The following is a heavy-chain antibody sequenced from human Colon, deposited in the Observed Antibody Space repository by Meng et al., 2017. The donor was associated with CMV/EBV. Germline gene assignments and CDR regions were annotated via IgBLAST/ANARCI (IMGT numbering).Heavy chain of an antibody. J-gene: IGHJ4*02. CDR1: GFTFNSPW. D-gene: IGHD1-26*01. V-gene: IGHV3-74*01. CDR3: ARERVSGSYLDDY. CDR2: INSDGSST. Sequence: EGQLLGAGGGLVQPGGLLRRSCAASGFTFNSPWMHWVRQAPGKGLVWVSRINSDGSSTSYADSVKGRFTISRDNAKNTLYLQMNSLRVEDTAVYYCARERVSGSYLDDYWGQGTLVTVSS.